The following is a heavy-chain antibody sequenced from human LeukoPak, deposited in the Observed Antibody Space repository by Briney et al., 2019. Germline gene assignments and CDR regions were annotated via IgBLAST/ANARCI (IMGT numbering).Heavy chain of an antibody. D-gene: IGHD6-13*01. V-gene: IGHV4-59*08. Sequence: SETLSLTCTVSGGSISSYYWSWIRQPPGKGLEWIGYIYYSGSTNYNPSLKSRVTISVDTSKNQFSLQLSSVAAADTAVYYCARHKAGRSSSWFRDYYYGMDVWGQGTTVTVS. CDR3: ARHKAGRSSSWFRDYYYGMDV. CDR2: IYYSGST. CDR1: GGSISSYY. J-gene: IGHJ6*02.